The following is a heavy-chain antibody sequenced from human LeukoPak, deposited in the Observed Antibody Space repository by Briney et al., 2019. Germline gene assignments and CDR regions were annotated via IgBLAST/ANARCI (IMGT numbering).Heavy chain of an antibody. CDR3: AREATGTDCSGGSCYSRGFDY. J-gene: IGHJ4*02. CDR1: GGSFSGYY. D-gene: IGHD2-15*01. V-gene: IGHV4-59*01. CDR2: IYYSGST. Sequence: SETLSLTCAVYGGSFSGYYWSWIRQPPGKGLEWIGYIYYSGSTNYNPSLKSRVTISVDTSKNQFPLKLSSVTAADTAVYYCAREATGTDCSGGSCYSRGFDYWGQGTLVTVSS.